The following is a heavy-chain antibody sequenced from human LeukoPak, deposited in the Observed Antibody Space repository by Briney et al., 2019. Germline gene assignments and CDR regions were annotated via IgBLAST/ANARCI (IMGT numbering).Heavy chain of an antibody. V-gene: IGHV3-49*04. Sequence: PGGSLRLSCTTSGFAFDDFAMSWVRQPAGKGLEWVGFIRQRAYGGAAEYAASVKGRFIISRDDSKGIAYLQMNSLKTEDTAVYYCSRNGLVDFGYWGQKARVIFSP. CDR3: SRNGLVDFGY. CDR2: IRQRAYGGAA. J-gene: IGHJ4*02. CDR1: GFAFDDFA.